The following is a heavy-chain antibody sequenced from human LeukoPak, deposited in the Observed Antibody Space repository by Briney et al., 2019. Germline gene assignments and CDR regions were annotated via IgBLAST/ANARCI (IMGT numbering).Heavy chain of an antibody. D-gene: IGHD3-3*01. CDR2: IYHSGST. V-gene: IGHV4-38-2*02. J-gene: IGHJ4*02. Sequence: SETLSLTCTVSGYSISSGYYWGWIRQPPGKGLEWIGSIYHSGSTYYSPSLKSRVSISIDTSKNQFSLNLSSVPAADTAIYSCARVHSWSGPDFWGQGTLVTVSS. CDR3: ARVHSWSGPDF. CDR1: GYSISSGYY.